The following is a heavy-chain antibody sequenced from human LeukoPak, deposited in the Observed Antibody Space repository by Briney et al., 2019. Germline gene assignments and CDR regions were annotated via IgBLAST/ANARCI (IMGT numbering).Heavy chain of an antibody. V-gene: IGHV4-59*01. CDR1: GGSISSYY. J-gene: IGHJ4*02. D-gene: IGHD6-19*01. CDR2: ICYSGST. CDR3: ARTDSSGWYPFDY. Sequence: SETLSLTCTVSGGSISSYYWSWIRQPPGKGLEWIGYICYSGSTNYNPSLKSRVTISVATSKNQFSLKLSSVTAADTAVYYCARTDSSGWYPFDYWGQGTLVTVSS.